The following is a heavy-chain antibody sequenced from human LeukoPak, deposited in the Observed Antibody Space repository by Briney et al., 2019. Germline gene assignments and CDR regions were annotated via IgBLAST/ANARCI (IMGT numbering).Heavy chain of an antibody. D-gene: IGHD6-19*01. CDR1: GFTFSSYA. V-gene: IGHV3-23*01. CDR2: ISGSGGGT. CDR3: AKVGGIAVAGRFDY. Sequence: GGSLRLSCAASGFTFSSYAMSWVRQAPGKGLEWVSAISGSGGGTYYADSVKGRFTISRDNSKNTLYLQMNSLRAEDTAVYYCAKVGGIAVAGRFDYWGQGTLVTVSS. J-gene: IGHJ4*02.